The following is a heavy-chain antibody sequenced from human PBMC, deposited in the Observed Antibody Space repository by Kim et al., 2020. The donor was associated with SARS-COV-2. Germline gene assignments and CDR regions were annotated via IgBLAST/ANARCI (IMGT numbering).Heavy chain of an antibody. CDR1: GGTFSGYY. V-gene: IGHV4-34*01. CDR2: INHSGST. CDR3: ARGQTTVGTQLVVYYYYYYMDV. J-gene: IGHJ6*03. D-gene: IGHD4-4*01. Sequence: SETLSLTCAVYGGTFSGYYWSWIRQPPGKGLEWIGEINHSGSTNYNPSLKSRVTISVDTSENQFSLKLSSVTAADRAVYYCARGQTTVGTQLVVYYYYYYMDVWGKGTTVTVSS.